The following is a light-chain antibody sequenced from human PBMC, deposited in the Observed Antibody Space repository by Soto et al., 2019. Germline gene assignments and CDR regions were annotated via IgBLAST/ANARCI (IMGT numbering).Light chain of an antibody. CDR3: QQYDNPWT. CDR1: QDISNY. J-gene: IGKJ1*01. V-gene: IGKV1-33*01. Sequence: DIQMTQSPSSLSASVGERVTITCQASQDISNYLNWYQQKQGKAPKLLIYDASNLETGVPSRFSGIGSGTDFTFTISSLQPEDIATYYCQQYDNPWTFGQGTKVDIK. CDR2: DAS.